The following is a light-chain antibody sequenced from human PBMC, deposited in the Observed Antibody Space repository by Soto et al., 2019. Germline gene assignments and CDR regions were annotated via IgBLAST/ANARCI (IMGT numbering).Light chain of an antibody. CDR1: QSVSSN. V-gene: IGKV3-15*01. Sequence: EIVMTQSPATLSVSPGERATLSCRASQSVSSNLAWYQQKPGQAPRLLIYGASTRATGIPARFSGSGSGTACTLTISSLQSEDFAVYSCQQYNNWPPYTFGQGTKLEIK. CDR3: QQYNNWPPYT. J-gene: IGKJ2*01. CDR2: GAS.